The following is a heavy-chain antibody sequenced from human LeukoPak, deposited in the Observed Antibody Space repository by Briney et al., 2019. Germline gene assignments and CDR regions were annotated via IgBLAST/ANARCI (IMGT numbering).Heavy chain of an antibody. CDR3: ARERRVAVAGTHIDY. CDR1: GGSLSSGDYY. J-gene: IGHJ4*02. V-gene: IGHV4-30-4*01. D-gene: IGHD6-19*01. Sequence: SQTLSLTCTVSGGSLSSGDYYWSWIRQPPGRGLEWIGFIYYSGSPYYNPSLKGRVTISVDTSKNQFSLKLSSVTAADTAVYYCARERRVAVAGTHIDYWGQGTLVTVSS. CDR2: IYYSGSP.